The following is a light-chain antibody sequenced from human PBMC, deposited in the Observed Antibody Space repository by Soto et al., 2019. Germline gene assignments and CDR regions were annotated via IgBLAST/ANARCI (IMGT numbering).Light chain of an antibody. CDR3: QKYNLAPT. Sequence: QLTQSPSSLSASVGDSVTITCRANQGISNYLAWYQKKPGKVPKLLFYSASTLQSGVPSRFSGNISGPDFTLTISGLQPEDFANYYCQKYNLAPTFGPGTKVDFK. CDR2: SAS. CDR1: QGISNY. J-gene: IGKJ3*01. V-gene: IGKV1-27*01.